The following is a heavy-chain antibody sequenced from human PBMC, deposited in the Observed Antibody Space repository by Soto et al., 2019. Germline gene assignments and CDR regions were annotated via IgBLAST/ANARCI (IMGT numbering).Heavy chain of an antibody. V-gene: IGHV3-72*01. CDR2: TRNKANSYTT. Sequence: EVQLVESGGGLVQPGGSLRLSCAASGFTFSDHYMDWVRQTPGKGLEWVGRTRNKANSYTTEYAASVKGRFTISRDDSKNSLYLQMNSLKTEDTAVYYCARLPYASSGYYPNWGQGTLVTVSS. D-gene: IGHD3-22*01. CDR1: GFTFSDHY. J-gene: IGHJ4*02. CDR3: ARLPYASSGYYPN.